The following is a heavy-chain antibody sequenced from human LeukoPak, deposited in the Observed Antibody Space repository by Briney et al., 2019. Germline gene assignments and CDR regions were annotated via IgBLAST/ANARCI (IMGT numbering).Heavy chain of an antibody. CDR3: AREGSSSWYDY. CDR1: GYTFTGYY. Sequence: GASVTVSCTASGYTFTGYYMHRVRQAPGQGLGWMGWINPNSGGTNYAQKFQGWVTMTRDTSISTAYMELSRLRSDDTAVYYCAREGSSSWYDYWGQGTLVTVSS. V-gene: IGHV1-2*04. J-gene: IGHJ4*02. CDR2: INPNSGGT. D-gene: IGHD6-13*01.